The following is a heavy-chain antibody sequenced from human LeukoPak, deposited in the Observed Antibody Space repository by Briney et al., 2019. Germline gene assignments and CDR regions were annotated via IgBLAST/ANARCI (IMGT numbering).Heavy chain of an antibody. CDR3: AKGPIYNVLSGSRKTHNAFDS. D-gene: IGHD3-3*01. Sequence: GGSLRLSCAASGFTFSSFGMHWVRQAPGKGLEWVAFIRYDGRNKYYADSVKGRFTISRDNSKNTLYLQMNSLRAEDTAVYYCAKGPIYNVLSGSRKTHNAFDSGGEGTMVTASS. CDR1: GFTFSSFG. V-gene: IGHV3-30*02. CDR2: IRYDGRNK. J-gene: IGHJ3*02.